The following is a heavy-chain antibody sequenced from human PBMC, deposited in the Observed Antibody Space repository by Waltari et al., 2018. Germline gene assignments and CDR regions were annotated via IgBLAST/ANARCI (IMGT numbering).Heavy chain of an antibody. CDR2: ISGSGGST. V-gene: IGHV3-23*01. CDR1: GFTFSSYA. D-gene: IGHD2-21*01. CDR3: AKKYGGNWFDP. J-gene: IGHJ5*02. Sequence: EVQLLESGGGWVQPGGSLRLSCAASGFTFSSYAISWVLQAPGKGLEWVSAISGSGGSTYYADSVKGRCTISRDNSKNTLYLQMNSLRAEDTAVYYCAKKYGGNWFDPWGQGTLVTVSS.